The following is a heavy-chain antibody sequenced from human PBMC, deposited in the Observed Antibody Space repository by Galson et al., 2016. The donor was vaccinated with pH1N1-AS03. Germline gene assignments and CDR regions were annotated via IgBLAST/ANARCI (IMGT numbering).Heavy chain of an antibody. CDR3: ATNALKVRVDY. CDR1: GFTFSDYA. CDR2: ISGTGGSP. D-gene: IGHD1-1*01. Sequence: SLRLSCAASGFTFSDYAMGWVRQAPGKGLEWLAEISGTGGSPFYADSVEGRVTISRDNSKNTVYLQMTSLRAEDTAVYYCATNALKVRVDYWGQGTLVTVSS. V-gene: IGHV3-23*01. J-gene: IGHJ4*02.